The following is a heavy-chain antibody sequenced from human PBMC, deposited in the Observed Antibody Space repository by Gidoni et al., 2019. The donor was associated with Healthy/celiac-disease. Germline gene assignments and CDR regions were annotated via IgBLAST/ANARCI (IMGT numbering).Heavy chain of an antibody. CDR1: GGSISSSSYY. CDR2: IYYSGST. CDR3: ARHHVYYYGSGSYYFGKPGVYYFDY. D-gene: IGHD3-10*01. V-gene: IGHV4-39*01. Sequence: QLQLQESGPGLVKPSETLSLTCTVSGGSISSSSYYWGWIRQPPGKGLEWIGGIYYSGSTYYKPSLKSRVTISVDTSKNQFSLKLSSVTAADTAVYYCARHHVYYYGSGSYYFGKPGVYYFDYWGQGTLVTVSS. J-gene: IGHJ4*02.